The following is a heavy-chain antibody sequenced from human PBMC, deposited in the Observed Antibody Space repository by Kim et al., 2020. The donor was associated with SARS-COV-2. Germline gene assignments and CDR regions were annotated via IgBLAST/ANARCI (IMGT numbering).Heavy chain of an antibody. CDR2: ISGGGDTT. Sequence: GGSLRLSCAASGFTFRQYAMSWVRQVPGKGLEWVSSISGGGDTTYYTDSAKGRFTCSRDNSRNTVYLQMNSLRAEDTAVYFCAKDHAFEQTYYFDSWGQGPPVTVSS. CDR1: GFTFRQYA. D-gene: IGHD3-3*02. CDR3: AKDHAFEQTYYFDS. J-gene: IGHJ4*02. V-gene: IGHV3-23*01.